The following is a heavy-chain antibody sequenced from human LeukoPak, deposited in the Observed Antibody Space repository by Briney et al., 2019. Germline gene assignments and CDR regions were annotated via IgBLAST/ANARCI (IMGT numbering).Heavy chain of an antibody. CDR3: ARETRHNWNDY. V-gene: IGHV1-18*04. CDR2: ISAYNGNT. D-gene: IGHD1-1*01. Sequence: ASVKVSCKASGYTFTSYGSSWVRQAPGQGREWTGWISAYNGNTNYAQKLQGRVTMTTDTSTSTAYMELRSLRSDDTAVYYCARETRHNWNDYWGQGTLVTVSS. CDR1: GYTFTSYG. J-gene: IGHJ4*02.